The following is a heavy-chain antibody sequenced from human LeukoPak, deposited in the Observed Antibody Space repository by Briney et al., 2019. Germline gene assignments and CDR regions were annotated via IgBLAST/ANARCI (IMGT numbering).Heavy chain of an antibody. J-gene: IGHJ4*02. V-gene: IGHV3-33*06. CDR2: IWYDGSNK. D-gene: IGHD4-17*01. CDR1: GFTFSSYA. Sequence: PGRSLRLSCAASGFTFSSYAMHWVRQAPGKGLEWVAVIWYDGSNKYYADSVKGRFTISRDNSKNTLYLQMNSLRAEDTAVYYCAKDLFEGFTVTTSPVDYWGQGTLVTVSS. CDR3: AKDLFEGFTVTTSPVDY.